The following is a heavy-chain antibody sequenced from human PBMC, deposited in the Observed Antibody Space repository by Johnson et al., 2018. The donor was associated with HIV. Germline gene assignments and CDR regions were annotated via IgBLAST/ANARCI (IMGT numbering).Heavy chain of an antibody. Sequence: QVQLVESGGGLVKPGGSLRLSCAASGFTVSSNYMSWLRQAPGKGLEWVAVISYDGSNKYYADSVKGRFTISRDNSKNTLYLQMNSLRTEDTAVYYCARDMVGATFDDAFDIWGQGTMVTVSS. V-gene: IGHV3-30*03. CDR3: ARDMVGATFDDAFDI. CDR2: ISYDGSNK. CDR1: GFTVSSNY. D-gene: IGHD1-26*01. J-gene: IGHJ3*02.